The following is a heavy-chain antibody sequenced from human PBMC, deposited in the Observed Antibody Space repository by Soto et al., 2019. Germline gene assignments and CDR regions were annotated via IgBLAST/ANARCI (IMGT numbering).Heavy chain of an antibody. CDR1: GYTFTSYY. CDR2: INPSGGST. Sequence: QVQLVQSGAEVKKPGASVKVSCKASGYTFTSYYMHWVRQAPGQGLEWMGIINPSGGSTSYAQKFQGRVTMTGDTSTSTVYMELSSLRSEDTAVYYCAVVYCSGGSCYGIDYWGQGTLVTVSS. D-gene: IGHD2-15*01. J-gene: IGHJ4*02. CDR3: AVVYCSGGSCYGIDY. V-gene: IGHV1-46*01.